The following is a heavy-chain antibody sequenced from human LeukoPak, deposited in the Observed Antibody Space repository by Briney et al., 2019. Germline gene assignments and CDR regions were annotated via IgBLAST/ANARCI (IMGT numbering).Heavy chain of an antibody. Sequence: PGGSLRLSCAASGFTFSSYWMHWVRHAPGKGLVWVSRINSDGSSTSYADSVKGRFTISRDNAKNTLYLQMNSLGAEDTAVYYCARVPHYDILTGYQYWGQGTLVTVSS. CDR2: INSDGSST. CDR1: GFTFSSYW. D-gene: IGHD3-9*01. J-gene: IGHJ4*02. CDR3: ARVPHYDILTGYQY. V-gene: IGHV3-74*01.